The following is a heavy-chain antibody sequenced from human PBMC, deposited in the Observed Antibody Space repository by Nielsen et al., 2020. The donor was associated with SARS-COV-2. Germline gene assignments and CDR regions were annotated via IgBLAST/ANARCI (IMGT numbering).Heavy chain of an antibody. Sequence: GSLRLSCTVSGGSISSSSYYWGWIRQPPGKGLEWIGSIYYSGSTYYNPSLKSRVTISVDTSKNQFSLKLSSVTAADTAVYYCARHAMVYAYEGIYYYYGMDVWGQGTTVTISS. V-gene: IGHV4-39*01. CDR2: IYYSGST. CDR3: ARHAMVYAYEGIYYYYGMDV. D-gene: IGHD2-8*01. CDR1: GGSISSSSYY. J-gene: IGHJ6*02.